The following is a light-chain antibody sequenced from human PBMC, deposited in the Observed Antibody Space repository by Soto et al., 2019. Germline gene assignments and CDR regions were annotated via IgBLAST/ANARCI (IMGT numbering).Light chain of an antibody. CDR3: QQYGSSPRT. J-gene: IGKJ5*01. Sequence: IVLTQSPGTLSLSPGERATLSCRASQSVRSSYLAWYQQKPGQAPRLLIYGASNRATGIPDRFSGSGSGTDFTLTISRLEPEDFAVYYCQQYGSSPRTFGQGTRLEIK. V-gene: IGKV3-20*01. CDR1: QSVRSSY. CDR2: GAS.